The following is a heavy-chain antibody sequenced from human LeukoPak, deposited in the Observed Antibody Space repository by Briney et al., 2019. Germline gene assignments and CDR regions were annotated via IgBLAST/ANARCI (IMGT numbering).Heavy chain of an antibody. V-gene: IGHV3-43D*03. Sequence: PGGSLRLSCAASGFTFDDYAMHWVRQAPGKGLEWVSLISWDGGSTYYADSVKGRFTISRDNSKNSLYLQMNSLRAEDTALYYCAKDMNGGYDSSGYYPWGFDYWGQGTLVTVSS. J-gene: IGHJ4*02. CDR3: AKDMNGGYDSSGYYPWGFDY. D-gene: IGHD3-22*01. CDR2: ISWDGGST. CDR1: GFTFDDYA.